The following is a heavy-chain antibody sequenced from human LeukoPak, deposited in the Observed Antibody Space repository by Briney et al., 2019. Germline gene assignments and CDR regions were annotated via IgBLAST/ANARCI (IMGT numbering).Heavy chain of an antibody. Sequence: SETLSLTCTVSGGSISSSSYYWGWIRQPPGKGLEWIGSIYYSGSTYYNPSLKSRVTISVDTSKNQFSLKLSSVTAADTAVYYCARLSRDVDIVAKHAFDYWGQGTLVTVSS. CDR2: IYYSGST. J-gene: IGHJ4*02. CDR1: GGSISSSSYY. D-gene: IGHD5-12*01. V-gene: IGHV4-39*01. CDR3: ARLSRDVDIVAKHAFDY.